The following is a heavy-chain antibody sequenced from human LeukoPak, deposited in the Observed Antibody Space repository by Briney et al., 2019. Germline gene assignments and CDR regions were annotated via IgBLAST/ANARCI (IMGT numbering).Heavy chain of an antibody. CDR2: INHSGST. J-gene: IGHJ5*02. D-gene: IGHD3-3*01. Sequence: SETLSLTCAVYGGSFIGYYWSWIRQPPGKGLEWIGEINHSGSTNYNPSLKSRVTISVDTSKNQFSLKLSSVTAADTAVYYCARVFSLDYDFWSGYGNNWFDPWGQGTLVTVSS. CDR3: ARVFSLDYDFWSGYGNNWFDP. CDR1: GGSFIGYY. V-gene: IGHV4-34*01.